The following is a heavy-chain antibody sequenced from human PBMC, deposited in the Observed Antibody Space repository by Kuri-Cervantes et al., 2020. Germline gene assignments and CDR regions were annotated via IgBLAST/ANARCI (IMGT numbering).Heavy chain of an antibody. D-gene: IGHD1-14*01. CDR1: GGSISSYY. Sequence: SETLSLTCTVSGGSISSYYWSWIRQPPGRGLEWIGYIYYSGSTNYNPSLKSRVTISVDTSKNQFSLKLSSVTAADTAVYYCARDYRDGPDYWGQGTLVTVSS. CDR3: ARDYRDGPDY. CDR2: IYYSGST. V-gene: IGHV4-59*01. J-gene: IGHJ4*02.